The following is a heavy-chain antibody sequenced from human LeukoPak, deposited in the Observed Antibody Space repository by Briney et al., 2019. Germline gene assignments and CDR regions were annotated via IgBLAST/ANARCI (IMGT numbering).Heavy chain of an antibody. CDR3: ARHYGP. J-gene: IGHJ4*02. V-gene: IGHV4-59*08. D-gene: IGHD3-10*01. CDR1: GGSITSYY. CDR2: IYYSGST. Sequence: KPSETLSLTCTVSGGSITSYYYSWIRQPPGKGLEWIGSIYYSGSTYYNPSLKSRVTISVDTSKNQFSLKLNSVTATDTAVYYCARHYGPWGQGTLVTVSS.